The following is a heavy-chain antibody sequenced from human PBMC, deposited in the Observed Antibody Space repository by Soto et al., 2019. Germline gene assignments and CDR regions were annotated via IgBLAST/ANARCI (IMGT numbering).Heavy chain of an antibody. CDR3: ARGSGTGYYYYGMDV. J-gene: IGHJ6*02. Sequence: GGSLRLSCAASGFTVSSNYMSWVRQAPGKGLEWVSVIYSGGSTYYADSEKGRFTISRDNSKNTQYLQMKSLKAEDTAVFYFARGSGTGYYYYGMDVWGQGTTVTVSS. CDR2: IYSGGST. D-gene: IGHD2-15*01. V-gene: IGHV3-53*01. CDR1: GFTVSSNY.